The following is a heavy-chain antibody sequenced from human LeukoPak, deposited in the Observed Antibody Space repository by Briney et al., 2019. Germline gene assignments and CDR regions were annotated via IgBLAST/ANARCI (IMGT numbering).Heavy chain of an antibody. CDR3: ARVSKSWPDAFDI. J-gene: IGHJ3*02. D-gene: IGHD6-13*01. V-gene: IGHV1-18*01. CDR1: GYTFTSYG. Sequence: ASVKVSCRASGYTFTSYGISWVRQAPGQGLEWMGWISAYNGNTNYAQKLQGRVTMTTDTSTSTAYMELRSLRSDDTAVYCCARVSKSWPDAFDIWGQGTMVTVSS. CDR2: ISAYNGNT.